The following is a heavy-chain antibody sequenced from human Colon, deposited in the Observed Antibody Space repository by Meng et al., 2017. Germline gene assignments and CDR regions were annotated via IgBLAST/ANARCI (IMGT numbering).Heavy chain of an antibody. CDR3: ARERLSSGWYGGRWFDP. J-gene: IGHJ5*02. V-gene: IGHV4-34*01. Sequence: QVPPQQGGAGLLKPSETLSLTCAVYGGSFSGYYWSWIRQPPGKGLEWIGEINHSGSTNYNPSLKSRVTISVDTSKNQFSLKLSSVTAADTAVYYCARERLSSGWYGGRWFDPWGQGTLVTVSS. D-gene: IGHD6-19*01. CDR2: INHSGST. CDR1: GGSFSGYY.